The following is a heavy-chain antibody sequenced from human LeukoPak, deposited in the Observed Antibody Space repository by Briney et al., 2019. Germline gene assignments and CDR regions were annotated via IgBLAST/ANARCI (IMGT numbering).Heavy chain of an antibody. V-gene: IGHV4-59*08. CDR1: GGSISSYY. CDR3: ARMGSADWYFDL. CDR2: IYYSGST. D-gene: IGHD6-25*01. Sequence: PSETLSLTCTVSGGSISSYYWSWIRQPPGKGLEWIGYIYYSGSTNYNPSLKSRVTISVDTPKNQFSLKLSSVTAADTAVYYCARMGSADWYFDLWGRGTLVTVSS. J-gene: IGHJ2*01.